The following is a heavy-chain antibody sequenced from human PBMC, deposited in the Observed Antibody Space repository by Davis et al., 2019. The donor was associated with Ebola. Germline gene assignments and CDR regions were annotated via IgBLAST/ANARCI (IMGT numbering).Heavy chain of an antibody. CDR3: ARDMGMVQEANWFDP. CDR2: IIPILGIA. Sequence: AASVKVSCKASGGTFSSYAISWVRQAPGQGLEWMGRIIPILGIANYAQKLQGRVTVTTDTSTSTAYMELRSLRSDDTAVYYCARDMGMVQEANWFDPWGQGTLVTVSS. V-gene: IGHV1-69*04. J-gene: IGHJ5*02. CDR1: GGTFSSYA. D-gene: IGHD3-10*01.